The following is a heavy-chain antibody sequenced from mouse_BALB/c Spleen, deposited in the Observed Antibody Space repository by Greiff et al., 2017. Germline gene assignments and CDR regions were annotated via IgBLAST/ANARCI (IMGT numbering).Heavy chain of an antibody. CDR1: GFNIKDYY. Sequence: VQLQQSGAELVKPGASVQLSCTAPGFNIKDYYMHWVKQSPEQGLDWMGRIDPANGNTKYDPKFQGKATITADTSSNTAYLQLSSLTSEDTAVYYCARKKGGWYFDVWGAGTTVTVSS. V-gene: IGHV14-3*02. D-gene: IGHD1-1*02. J-gene: IGHJ1*01. CDR3: ARKKGGWYFDV. CDR2: IDPANGNT.